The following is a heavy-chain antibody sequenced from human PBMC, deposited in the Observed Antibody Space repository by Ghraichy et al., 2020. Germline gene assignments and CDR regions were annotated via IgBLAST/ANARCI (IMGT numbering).Heavy chain of an antibody. D-gene: IGHD6-6*01. CDR2: IYYSGST. Sequence: IGYIYYSGSTNYNPSLKSRVTISVDTSKNQFSLKLSAVTAADTAVYYCARHAGSSVLRYYFDYWGQG. V-gene: IGHV4-59*08. J-gene: IGHJ4*02. CDR3: ARHAGSSVLRYYFDY.